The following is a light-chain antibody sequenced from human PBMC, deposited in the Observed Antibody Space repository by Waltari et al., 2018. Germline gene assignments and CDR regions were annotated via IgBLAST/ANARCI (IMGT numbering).Light chain of an antibody. CDR2: EGN. CDR3: CSQAGDYTLV. CDR1: SSDVGASNN. Sequence: QSALTQPRSVSGSPGQSATISCAATSSDVGASNNASWYQQSPGTAPKLLFYEGNNRPAGVPVLFSASKSGNAAPLTFSGLRAEDEADYYCCSQAGDYTLVFGGQTKLSVL. V-gene: IGLV2-11*01. J-gene: IGLJ2*01.